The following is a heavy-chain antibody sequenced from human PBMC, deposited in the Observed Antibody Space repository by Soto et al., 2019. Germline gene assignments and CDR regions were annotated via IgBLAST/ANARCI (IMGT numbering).Heavy chain of an antibody. V-gene: IGHV4-59*08. J-gene: IGHJ4*02. CDR1: GDSISTYY. Sequence: SETLSLTCTVSGDSISTYYWTWIRQPPGQGLEWIGYIYYSGNTNSNPSLKSRVTISVDTSKNQFSLKLTSVTAADMAVYYCARRKAVPGEYYFDYWGQGILVTVSS. CDR3: ARRKAVPGEYYFDY. D-gene: IGHD6-19*01. CDR2: IYYSGNT.